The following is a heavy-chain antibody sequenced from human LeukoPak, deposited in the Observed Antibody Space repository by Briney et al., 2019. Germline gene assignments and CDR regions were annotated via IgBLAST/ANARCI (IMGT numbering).Heavy chain of an antibody. V-gene: IGHV3-48*02. Sequence: GGSLRLSCVASGFSLRSYWVHWVRQAPGKGLVWVSYISSSSSTIYYADSVKGRFTISRDNAKNSLYLQMNSLRDEDTAVYYCARAVGWLQSLDYWGQGTLVTVSS. D-gene: IGHD5-24*01. CDR1: GFSLRSYW. CDR3: ARAVGWLQSLDY. J-gene: IGHJ4*02. CDR2: ISSSSSTI.